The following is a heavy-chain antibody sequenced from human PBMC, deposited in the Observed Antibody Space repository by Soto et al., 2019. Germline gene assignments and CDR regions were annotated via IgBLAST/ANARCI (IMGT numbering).Heavy chain of an antibody. J-gene: IGHJ3*02. CDR1: GGTFSSYT. Sequence: ASVKVSCKASGGTFSSYTISWVRQAPGQGLEWMGRIIPILGIANYAQKFQGRVTITADKSTSTAYMELSSLRSEDTAVYYCARDSLLYSSSWNAFDIWGQGTMVTVSS. V-gene: IGHV1-69*04. CDR3: ARDSLLYSSSWNAFDI. D-gene: IGHD6-13*01. CDR2: IIPILGIA.